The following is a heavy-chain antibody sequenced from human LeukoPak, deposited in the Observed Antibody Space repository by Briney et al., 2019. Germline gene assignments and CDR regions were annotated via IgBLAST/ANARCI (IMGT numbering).Heavy chain of an antibody. CDR3: ARRVAVTGIYCFDH. Sequence: PLETLSLTCTVSGGSLSTYYWSWIRQPPGHGLEWFGYVYYSGATNYNPSLKSRVTISLDTSKNQFSLRLTSVTAADTAVYYCARRVAVTGIYCFDHWGQGTPVTVSS. CDR1: GGSLSTYY. CDR2: VYYSGAT. J-gene: IGHJ4*02. V-gene: IGHV4-59*08. D-gene: IGHD6-19*01.